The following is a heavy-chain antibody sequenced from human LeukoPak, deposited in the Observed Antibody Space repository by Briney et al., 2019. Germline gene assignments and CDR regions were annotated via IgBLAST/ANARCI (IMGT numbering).Heavy chain of an antibody. Sequence: ASVKVSCKASGYTFTGYFMHWVRQAPGQGLEWMGWINPNSGGSNYAQQFQGRVTMTRDTSISTAYMELNRLRSDDTAVYYCARGPLGGSSDGYWGQGTLVTVSS. CDR2: INPNSGGS. CDR1: GYTFTGYF. J-gene: IGHJ4*02. D-gene: IGHD6-6*01. CDR3: ARGPLGGSSDGY. V-gene: IGHV1-2*02.